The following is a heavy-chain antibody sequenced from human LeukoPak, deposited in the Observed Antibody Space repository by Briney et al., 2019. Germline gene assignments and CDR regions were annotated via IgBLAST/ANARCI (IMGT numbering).Heavy chain of an antibody. Sequence: ASVKVSCKSSDDTLASYGISWVRQAPGQGLEWMGWISPFNGKTNYAQKFQGRVTMTTDTSTSTAYMELRSLRSEDTAVYYCARERRYFDWLLSDAFDIWGQGTMVTVSS. D-gene: IGHD3-9*01. V-gene: IGHV1-18*01. CDR2: ISPFNGKT. CDR1: DDTLASYG. CDR3: ARERRYFDWLLSDAFDI. J-gene: IGHJ3*02.